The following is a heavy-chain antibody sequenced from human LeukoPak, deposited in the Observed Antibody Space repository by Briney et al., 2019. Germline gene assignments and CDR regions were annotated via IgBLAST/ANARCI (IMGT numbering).Heavy chain of an antibody. CDR3: ARGEGRHDAFDI. D-gene: IGHD6-25*01. CDR2: IYYSGST. Sequence: KPSETLSLTCTVSGGSISSYYWSWIRQPPGKGLEWIGYIYYSGSTNYNPSLKSRVTISVDTSKNQFSLKLSSVTAADTAVYYCARGEGRHDAFDIRGQGTMVTVSS. CDR1: GGSISSYY. J-gene: IGHJ3*02. V-gene: IGHV4-59*01.